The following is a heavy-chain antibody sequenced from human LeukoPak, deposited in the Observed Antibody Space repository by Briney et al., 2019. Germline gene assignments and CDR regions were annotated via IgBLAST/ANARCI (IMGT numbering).Heavy chain of an antibody. CDR2: ISAYNGNT. CDR1: GYTFTSYG. CDR3: ARATGYCSSTSCPPYYYYYMDV. J-gene: IGHJ6*03. Sequence: ASVKVSCEASGYTFTSYGISWVRQAPGQGLEWMGWISAYNGNTNYAQKLQGRVTMTTDTSTSTAYMELRSLRSDDTAVYYCARATGYCSSTSCPPYYYYYMDVWGKGTTVTVSS. D-gene: IGHD2-2*01. V-gene: IGHV1-18*01.